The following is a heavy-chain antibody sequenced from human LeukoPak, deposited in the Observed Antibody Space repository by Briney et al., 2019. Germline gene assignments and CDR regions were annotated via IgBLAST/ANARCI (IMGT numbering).Heavy chain of an antibody. D-gene: IGHD2-15*01. Sequence: ASVKVSCKAPGGTFSSYAISWVRQAPGQGLEWMGGIIPIFGTANYAQKFQGRVTITADESTSTAYMELSSLRSEDTAVYYCAKTLGYCSAGSCYSRLDYWGQGTLVTVSS. V-gene: IGHV1-69*01. J-gene: IGHJ4*02. CDR3: AKTLGYCSAGSCYSRLDY. CDR1: GGTFSSYA. CDR2: IIPIFGTA.